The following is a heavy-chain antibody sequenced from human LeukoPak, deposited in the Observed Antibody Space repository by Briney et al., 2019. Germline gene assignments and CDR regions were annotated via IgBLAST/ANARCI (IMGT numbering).Heavy chain of an antibody. CDR2: ISVNGDKT. V-gene: IGHV3-64D*06. Sequence: RAGGSLRLSCSASGFTFSGHFMHWVHQAPGKGLEYVSSISVNGDKTLYAESVKGRFTISRDNSKNTLYLQLSSLRLEDTAIYYCLKELTGTWSFDHWGQGTLLTVSS. CDR3: LKELTGTWSFDH. J-gene: IGHJ4*02. D-gene: IGHD7-27*01. CDR1: GFTFSGHF.